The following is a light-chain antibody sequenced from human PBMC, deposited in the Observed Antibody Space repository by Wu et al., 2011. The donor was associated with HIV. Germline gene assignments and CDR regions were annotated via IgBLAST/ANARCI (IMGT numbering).Light chain of an antibody. J-gene: IGKJ5*01. V-gene: IGKV3-15*01. Sequence: ESVLTQSPATLSLSPGERATLSCRASQGVSGYLAWYQQKPGQAPRLLIYGASTRATGVPARFSGGGFGTEFTLTISSMQSEDFALYYCQQYYDWPPITFGQGTRLEIK. CDR3: QQYYDWPPIT. CDR2: GAS. CDR1: QGVSGY.